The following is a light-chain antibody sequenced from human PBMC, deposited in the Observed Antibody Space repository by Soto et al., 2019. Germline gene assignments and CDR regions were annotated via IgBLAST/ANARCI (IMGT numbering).Light chain of an antibody. CDR1: QSVSSNY. CDR2: GAS. V-gene: IGKV3-20*01. Sequence: EIVLTQSPGTLSLSPGERATLSCRASQSVSSNYLTWYQQKPSQAPRLLIYGASSRATGIPDRFSGSGSGTDFTLTISGLEPEDFAVYYCQHYGGSLYTFGQGTKLEIK. J-gene: IGKJ2*01. CDR3: QHYGGSLYT.